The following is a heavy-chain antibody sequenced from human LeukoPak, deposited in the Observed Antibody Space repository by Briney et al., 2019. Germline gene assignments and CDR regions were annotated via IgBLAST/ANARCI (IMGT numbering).Heavy chain of an antibody. J-gene: IGHJ4*02. Sequence: SETLSLTCTVSGGSVSSGSYYWSWIRQPPGKGLEWIGYMYSSGNTNYNPSLKNRITISVDTSKNQFSLKLSSVTAADTAVYYCARLSGYSSGHYYSDYWGQGTLVTVSS. V-gene: IGHV4-61*01. CDR1: GGSVSSGSYY. CDR3: ARLSGYSSGHYYSDY. D-gene: IGHD3-22*01. CDR2: MYSSGNT.